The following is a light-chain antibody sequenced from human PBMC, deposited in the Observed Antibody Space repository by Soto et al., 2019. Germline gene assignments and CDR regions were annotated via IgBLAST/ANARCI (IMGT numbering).Light chain of an antibody. J-gene: IGKJ5*01. V-gene: IGKV3-20*01. CDR1: QSVNIY. Sequence: EVVMTQFPASLSVSPGDRPTLSCRASQSVNIYLAWYQQKPGQAPRLPIFGATYRATGIPDRFSGSGSGTDFTLTISSLEPEDFAVYYCQQYGSSPITFGQGTRLEIK. CDR3: QQYGSSPIT. CDR2: GAT.